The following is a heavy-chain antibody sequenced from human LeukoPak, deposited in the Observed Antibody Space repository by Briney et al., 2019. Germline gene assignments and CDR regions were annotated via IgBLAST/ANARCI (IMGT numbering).Heavy chain of an antibody. CDR2: IRSKSAGGTT. Sequence: PGGSLRLSCAASGFTFNNAWMSWIRQVPGKGLEWVGRIRSKSAGGTTDYPALVKGRFIISRDDSKIMLYLQMNSLKIEDTAVYYCTTDVGDYGDYIRAWGQGTLVTVSS. D-gene: IGHD4-17*01. CDR1: GFTFNNAW. CDR3: TTDVGDYGDYIRA. J-gene: IGHJ4*02. V-gene: IGHV3-15*01.